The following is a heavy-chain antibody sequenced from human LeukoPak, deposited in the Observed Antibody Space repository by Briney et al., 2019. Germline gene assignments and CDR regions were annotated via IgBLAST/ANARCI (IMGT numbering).Heavy chain of an antibody. J-gene: IGHJ1*01. CDR3: ARDRGYSSKRLFQH. D-gene: IGHD6-19*01. CDR1: GYTFTGYY. V-gene: IGHV1-2*02. CDR2: INTNSGGT. Sequence: ASVKVSCKASGYTFTGYYMHWVGQAPGQGGEGMVCINTNSGGTNYAQKFQGRVTITRDTSISTAYMQLSRLGSDDTAVYYCARDRGYSSKRLFQHWGQGTLVTVSS.